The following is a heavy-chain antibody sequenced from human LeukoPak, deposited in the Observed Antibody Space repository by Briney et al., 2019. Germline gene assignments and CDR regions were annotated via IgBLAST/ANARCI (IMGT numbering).Heavy chain of an antibody. CDR3: ARDGSTNSQNWFDP. J-gene: IGHJ5*02. CDR2: MSYDENTE. D-gene: IGHD2-8*01. V-gene: IGHV3-30*03. CDR1: DFTLAAYA. Sequence: GGSLRLSCTASDFTLAAYAMHWVRQAPGKGLEWVAFMSYDENTEYYIDSVKGRFTISRDNSKNTLFLQLNNLRPEDTGVYYCARDGSTNSQNWFDPWGQGTLVIVSS.